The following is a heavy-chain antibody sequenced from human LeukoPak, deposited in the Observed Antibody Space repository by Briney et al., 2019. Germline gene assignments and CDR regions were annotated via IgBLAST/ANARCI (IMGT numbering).Heavy chain of an antibody. CDR3: ARDRSSRWDSDWFDP. CDR2: IHTSGSN. V-gene: IGHV4-4*07. CDR1: GGSIGNYY. J-gene: IGHJ5*02. Sequence: SETLSLTCTVSGGSIGNYYWSWIRQPAGKGLEWIGRIHTSGSNTYNPSLKSRVTMSVDTSKNQFSLKLTSVTAADTAVYYCARDRSSRWDSDWFDPWGQGTLVTVPS. D-gene: IGHD6-13*01.